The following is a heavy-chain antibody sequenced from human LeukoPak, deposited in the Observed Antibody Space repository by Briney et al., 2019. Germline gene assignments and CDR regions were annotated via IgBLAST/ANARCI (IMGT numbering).Heavy chain of an antibody. V-gene: IGHV4-34*01. Sequence: SETLSLTCAVYGGSFSGYYWSWIRQPPGKGLEWIGEINHSGSTNYNPSLKSRVTISVYTSKNQFSLKLSSVTAADTAVYYCARSFSIAARPLFFDYWGQGTLVTVSS. CDR3: ARSFSIAARPLFFDY. J-gene: IGHJ4*02. CDR1: GGSFSGYY. D-gene: IGHD6-6*01. CDR2: INHSGST.